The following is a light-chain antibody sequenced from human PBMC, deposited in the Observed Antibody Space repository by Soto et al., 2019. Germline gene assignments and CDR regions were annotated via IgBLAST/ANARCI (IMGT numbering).Light chain of an antibody. V-gene: IGKV3-20*01. CDR1: QSVTNSY. CDR3: QQYGDSRVT. J-gene: IGKJ1*01. CDR2: GAS. Sequence: EIVLTQSPGTLSLSPGERATLSCRASQSVTNSYLAWYQQKPGQAPRLLISGASNRATGIPDRFSGSGSGTDFTLSISSLEPEDFAVYYCQQYGDSRVTFGQGTKVEIK.